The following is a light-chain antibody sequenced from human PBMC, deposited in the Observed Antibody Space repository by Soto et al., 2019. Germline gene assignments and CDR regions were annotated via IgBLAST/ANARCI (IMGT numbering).Light chain of an antibody. CDR1: QGIGND. J-gene: IGKJ4*01. CDR2: GAS. V-gene: IGKV1-6*01. Sequence: AIQMTQSPSSLSASVGDRVTITCRASQGIGNDLGWYQQKPGKGPNLLIYGASSVRSGVPSRFSGSGSGTDFTLTISNLQPEDFATYYCLQDYSYPLTFGGGTKVEVK. CDR3: LQDYSYPLT.